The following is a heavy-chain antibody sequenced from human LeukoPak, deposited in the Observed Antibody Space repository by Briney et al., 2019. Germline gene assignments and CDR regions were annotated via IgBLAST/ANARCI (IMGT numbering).Heavy chain of an antibody. J-gene: IGHJ4*02. D-gene: IGHD1-26*01. Sequence: GGSLRLSCAASGFSFSSYWMTWVRQAPGKGLEWVANTRQDGSEKYYVASVKGRFTISRDNAKNSLYLQMNSLRVEDSAVYYCVRGSGTYYIYWGQGTLVTVSS. V-gene: IGHV3-7*04. CDR3: VRGSGTYYIY. CDR1: GFSFSSYW. CDR2: TRQDGSEK.